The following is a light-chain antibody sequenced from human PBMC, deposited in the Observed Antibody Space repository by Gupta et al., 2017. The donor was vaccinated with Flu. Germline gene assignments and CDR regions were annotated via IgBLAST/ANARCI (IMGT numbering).Light chain of an antibody. CDR1: SSDVRGDNR. J-gene: IGLJ1*01. CDR3: WSYAGSSTFYV. CDR2: EDS. Sequence: TSCTSNSSDVRGDNRVFWYQQKPGQAPELMVYEDSERPSGISNRFSGSKSDNTASLTISRVQAEDEADYYCWSYAGSSTFYVFGSGTKVTVL. V-gene: IGLV2-23*02.